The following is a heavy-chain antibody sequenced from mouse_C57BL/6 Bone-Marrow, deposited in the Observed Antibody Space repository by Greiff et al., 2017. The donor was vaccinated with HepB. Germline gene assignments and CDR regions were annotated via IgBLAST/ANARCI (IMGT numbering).Heavy chain of an antibody. CDR3: ARGYYSFAY. CDR2: ISYSGST. V-gene: IGHV3-1*01. CDR1: GYSITSGYD. D-gene: IGHD2-3*01. J-gene: IGHJ3*01. Sequence: EVQLQQSGPGMVKPSQSLSLTCTVTGYSITSGYDWHWIRHFPGNKLEWMGYISYSGSTHYNPSLKSRISITHDTSKNHFFLKLNSVTTEDTATYYCARGYYSFAYWGQGTLVTVSA.